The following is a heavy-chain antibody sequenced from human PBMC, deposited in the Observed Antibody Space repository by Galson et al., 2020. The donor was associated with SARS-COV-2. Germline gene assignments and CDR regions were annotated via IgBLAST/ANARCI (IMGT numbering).Heavy chain of an antibody. Sequence: SETLSLTCAVYGGSFSDYYWSWIRQSPGKGLEWIGEINHSGSTKSSPSLKSRVTIAVDTSKNQFSLKVTSMTAADTAVYYCARSRQDVTKIVVAITAYYHYMDVWSKGTTVTISS. D-gene: IGHD3-22*01. CDR2: INHSGST. V-gene: IGHV4-34*01. CDR1: GGSFSDYY. J-gene: IGHJ6*03. CDR3: ARSRQDVTKIVVAITAYYHYMDV.